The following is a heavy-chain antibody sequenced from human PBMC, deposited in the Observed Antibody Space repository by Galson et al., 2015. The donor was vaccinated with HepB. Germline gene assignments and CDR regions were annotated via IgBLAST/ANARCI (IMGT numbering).Heavy chain of an antibody. CDR2: INPSGGST. V-gene: IGHV1-46*03. D-gene: IGHD4-11*01. CDR1: GYTFTSYY. Sequence: SVTVSCKASGYTFTSYYMHWVRQAPGQGLEWMGIINPSGGSTSYAQKFQGRVTMTRDTSTSTVYMELRSLRSEDKAVYYCARGDSNYAFFDYWGQGNLFTVSS. J-gene: IGHJ4*02. CDR3: ARGDSNYAFFDY.